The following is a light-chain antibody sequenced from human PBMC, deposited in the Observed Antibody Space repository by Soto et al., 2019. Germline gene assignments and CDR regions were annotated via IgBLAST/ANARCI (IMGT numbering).Light chain of an antibody. V-gene: IGKV1-33*01. CDR1: QDNSNY. CDR3: QQHSTSPGT. Sequence: GGDIDPVTCQASQDNSNYLDWYQQKPGTAPNLLIYGASNVDTGVPSRFSGSGSGTEYDLTIRCLHPECTAVSFYQQHSTSPGTFGQGTKVDNK. CDR2: GAS. J-gene: IGKJ1*01.